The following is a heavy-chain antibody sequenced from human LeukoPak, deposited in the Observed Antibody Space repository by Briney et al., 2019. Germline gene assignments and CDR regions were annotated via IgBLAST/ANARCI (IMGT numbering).Heavy chain of an antibody. V-gene: IGHV4-30-2*01. CDR3: ARHDLSGSYPADY. CDR1: GGSISSGGYY. CDR2: IYHSGST. D-gene: IGHD1-26*01. Sequence: SQTLSLTCTVSGGSISSGGYYWSWIRQPPGKGLEWIGYIYHSGSTYYNPSLKSRVTISVDRSKDQFSLKLSSVTAADTAVYYCARHDLSGSYPADYWGQGTLVTVSS. J-gene: IGHJ4*02.